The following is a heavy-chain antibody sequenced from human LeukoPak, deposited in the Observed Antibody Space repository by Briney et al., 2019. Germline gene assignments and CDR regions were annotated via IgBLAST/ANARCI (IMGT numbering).Heavy chain of an antibody. CDR2: ISYDGSNK. CDR1: GFTFSDYY. J-gene: IGHJ4*02. Sequence: GGSLRLSCAASGFTFSDYYMSWIRQAPGKGLEWVAVISYDGSNKYYADSVKGRFTISRDNSKNTLYLQMNSLRAEDTAVYYCAKAGVITMVRGAVDYWGQGTLVTVSS. D-gene: IGHD3-10*01. V-gene: IGHV3-30*18. CDR3: AKAGVITMVRGAVDY.